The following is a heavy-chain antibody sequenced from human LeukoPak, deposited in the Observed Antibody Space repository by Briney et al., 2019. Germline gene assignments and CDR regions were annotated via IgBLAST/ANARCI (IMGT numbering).Heavy chain of an antibody. J-gene: IGHJ5*02. Sequence: SETLSLTCTVSGGSISSTSYYWGWIRQPPGKGLEWIGSIYYSGSTYYNPSLKSRVTISVGTSNNQFSLKLSSVTAADTAVYYCASTAAQANWFDPWGQGTLVTVSS. D-gene: IGHD6-13*01. V-gene: IGHV4-39*07. CDR3: ASTAAQANWFDP. CDR2: IYYSGST. CDR1: GGSISSTSYY.